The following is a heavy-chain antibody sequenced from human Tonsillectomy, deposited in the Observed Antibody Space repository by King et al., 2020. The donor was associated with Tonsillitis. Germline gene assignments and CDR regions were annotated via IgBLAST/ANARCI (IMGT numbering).Heavy chain of an antibody. CDR2: IIPFFGTA. J-gene: IGHJ4*02. CDR1: GGTFSSCA. V-gene: IGHV1-69*01. D-gene: IGHD3-9*01. Sequence: QLVQSGAEVKKPGSSVKVSCKASGGTFSSCAISWVRQAPGQGLEWMGGIIPFFGTANYAQRFQGRVTITADESTSTAYMELRSLRSEDTAVYYCARISCPRCDISSSSVFHYWGQGTLVTVSS. CDR3: ARISCPRCDISSSSVFHY.